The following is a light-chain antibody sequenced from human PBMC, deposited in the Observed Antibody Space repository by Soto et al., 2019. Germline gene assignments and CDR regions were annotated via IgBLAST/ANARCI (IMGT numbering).Light chain of an antibody. CDR1: SSDLGDYNY. V-gene: IGLV2-14*03. J-gene: IGLJ1*01. Sequence: QSVLTQPASVSGSPGQSITISCTGASSDLGDYNYVSWYQQHPGKAPKLMIYDVSSRPSGVSDRFSGSKSGNTASLTISGLQAEDEADYYCTSYTTTGTYVFGAGTKVTVL. CDR2: DVS. CDR3: TSYTTTGTYV.